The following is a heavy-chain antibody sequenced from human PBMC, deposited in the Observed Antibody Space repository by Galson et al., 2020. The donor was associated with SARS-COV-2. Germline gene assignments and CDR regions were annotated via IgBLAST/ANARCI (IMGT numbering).Heavy chain of an antibody. CDR2: ISSSSSYI. J-gene: IGHJ5*02. Sequence: KIGESLKISCAASGFTFSSYSMNWVRQAPGKGLEWVSSISSSSSYIYYADSVKGRFTISRDNAKNSLYLQMNSLRAEDTAVYYCARDGGTTGTKWPDWFDPWGQGTLVTVSS. V-gene: IGHV3-21*01. CDR3: ARDGGTTGTKWPDWFDP. D-gene: IGHD1-1*01. CDR1: GFTFSSYS.